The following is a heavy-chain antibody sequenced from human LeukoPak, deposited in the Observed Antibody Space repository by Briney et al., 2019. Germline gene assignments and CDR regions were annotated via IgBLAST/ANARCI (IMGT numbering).Heavy chain of an antibody. V-gene: IGHV4-34*01. D-gene: IGHD3-3*01. Sequence: SETLSLTCAVYGGSFSGYYCSWIRQPPGKGLEWIGEINHSGSTNYNPSLKSRVTISVDTSKNQFSLKLSSVTAADTAVYYCARRSYYDFWSGYRPAYYMDVWGKGNTVTVSS. CDR2: INHSGST. CDR3: ARRSYYDFWSGYRPAYYMDV. CDR1: GGSFSGYY. J-gene: IGHJ6*03.